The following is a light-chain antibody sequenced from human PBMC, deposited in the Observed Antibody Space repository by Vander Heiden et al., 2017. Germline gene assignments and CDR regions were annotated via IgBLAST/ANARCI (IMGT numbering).Light chain of an antibody. V-gene: IGLV2-14*01. Sequence: QSALTQPASVSGSPGQSITISCTGTSSDVGGYNYVSWYQHHPGKAPKLMIFEVSHRPSGVSHRFSGSKSGTTASLTIYGLQADDEADYYCSSYTSTSTPHFVFGTGTTVTVL. CDR3: SSYTSTSTPHFV. J-gene: IGLJ1*01. CDR2: EVS. CDR1: SSDVGGYNY.